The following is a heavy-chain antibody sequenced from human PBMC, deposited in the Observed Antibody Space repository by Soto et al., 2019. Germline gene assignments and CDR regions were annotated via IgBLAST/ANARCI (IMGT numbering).Heavy chain of an antibody. CDR1: GFTFDDYA. CDR2: ISWNSGSI. D-gene: IGHD1-1*01. CDR3: AKGANWKSAFDI. V-gene: IGHV3-9*01. J-gene: IGHJ3*02. Sequence: GGSLRLSCAASGFTFDDYAMHWVRQAPGKGLEWVSGISWNSGSIGYADSVKGRFTISRDNAKNSLYLQMNSLRAEDTALYYCAKGANWKSAFDIWGQGTMVTVSS.